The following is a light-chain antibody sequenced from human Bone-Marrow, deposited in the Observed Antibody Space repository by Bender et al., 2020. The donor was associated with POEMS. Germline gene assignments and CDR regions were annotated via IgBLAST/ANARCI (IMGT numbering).Light chain of an antibody. J-gene: IGLJ2*01. CDR3: QAWDTSSVV. CDR2: EDN. CDR1: QLGDQY. V-gene: IGLV3-1*01. Sequence: SYGLTQPPSVSVSPGHTANITCSGDQLGDQYDSWYQLKPGQSPVLVIYEDNKRPSGIPERFSGSNSGNIATLTISGTQALDEADYYCQAWDTSSVVFGGGTKLTVL.